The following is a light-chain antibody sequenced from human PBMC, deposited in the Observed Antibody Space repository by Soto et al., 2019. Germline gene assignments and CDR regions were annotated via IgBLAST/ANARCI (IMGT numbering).Light chain of an antibody. CDR1: QSVSSTY. Sequence: EIVLTQSPGPLSLSPGEIVTLSCRASQSVSSTYLAWYQQKPGQAPRLLIFGASSRANGIPDRFSGSGSGTDFTLSTSRLEPEDFAVYYCQQYGSSPLTFGGGTKVEIK. CDR2: GAS. CDR3: QQYGSSPLT. J-gene: IGKJ4*01. V-gene: IGKV3-20*01.